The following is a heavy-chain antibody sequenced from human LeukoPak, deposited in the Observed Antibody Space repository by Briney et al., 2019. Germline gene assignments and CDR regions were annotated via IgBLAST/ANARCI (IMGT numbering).Heavy chain of an antibody. CDR1: VFTFSSYA. D-gene: IGHD1-7*01. CDR2: ISGTGDST. V-gene: IGHV3-23*01. CDR3: AKGGWNYLPISY. J-gene: IGHJ4*02. Sequence: GGSLRLSCAASVFTFSSYAMSWVRQAPGKGLEWISAISGTGDSTYYADSVKGRFIISRDSSKNPLYLQMTSLRAKDTAVYYCAKGGWNYLPISYWGQGTLVTVSS.